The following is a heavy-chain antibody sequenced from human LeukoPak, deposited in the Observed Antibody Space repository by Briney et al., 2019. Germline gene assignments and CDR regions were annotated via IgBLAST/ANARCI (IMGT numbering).Heavy chain of an antibody. V-gene: IGHV1-69*05. Sequence: ASVKVSCKASGGTFSSYAISWVRQAPGQGREWMGGIITIFGTANSAQKFQGRVTINTEETTSTAYMELSSLRSEDTAVYYCASESHLEYGGRDYWGQGTLVTVSS. J-gene: IGHJ4*02. CDR1: GGTFSSYA. CDR3: ASESHLEYGGRDY. D-gene: IGHD1-26*01. CDR2: IITIFGTA.